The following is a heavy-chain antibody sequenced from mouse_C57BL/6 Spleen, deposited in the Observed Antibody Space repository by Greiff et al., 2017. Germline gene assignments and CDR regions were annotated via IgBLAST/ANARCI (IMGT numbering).Heavy chain of an antibody. CDR3: ARVATVGGFAY. J-gene: IGHJ3*01. CDR1: GYTFTSYW. V-gene: IGHV1-59*01. Sequence: QVQLQQPGAELVRPGTSVKLSCKASGYTFTSYWMHWVKQRPGQGLEWIGVIDPSDSYTNYNQKFKGKATLTVDTSSSTAYMQLSSLTSEDSAVYYCARVATVGGFAYWGQGTLVTVSA. D-gene: IGHD1-1*01. CDR2: IDPSDSYT.